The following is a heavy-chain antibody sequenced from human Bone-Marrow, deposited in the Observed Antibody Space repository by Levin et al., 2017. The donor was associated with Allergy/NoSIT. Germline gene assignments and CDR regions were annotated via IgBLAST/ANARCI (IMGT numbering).Heavy chain of an antibody. D-gene: IGHD6-19*01. CDR2: LIPVFGTT. CDR1: GATFSDST. J-gene: IGHJ5*02. CDR3: ARGWGFFNP. V-gene: IGHV1-69*13. Sequence: SVKVSCKPSGATFSDSTITWVRQVPGQGLEWMGGLIPVFGTTRYAQKFRGRLTITADESTSTAYMELSGLTSGDSAFYFCARGWGFFNPWGQGTLVTVSS.